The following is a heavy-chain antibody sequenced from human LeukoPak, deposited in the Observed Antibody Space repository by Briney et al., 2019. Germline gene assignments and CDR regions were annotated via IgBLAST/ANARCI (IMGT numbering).Heavy chain of an antibody. CDR2: VYSSGIT. Sequence: SETLSLTCTVSGGSISNYYWNWIRQPAGRGLEWSGRVYSSGITNYNPSLRSRLPMSVDTSKNQFSLKMSSVTAAATAVYYCARGAYCAGDCYSFDYWGQGTLVTVSS. V-gene: IGHV4-4*07. CDR1: GGSISNYY. D-gene: IGHD2-21*02. J-gene: IGHJ4*02. CDR3: ARGAYCAGDCYSFDY.